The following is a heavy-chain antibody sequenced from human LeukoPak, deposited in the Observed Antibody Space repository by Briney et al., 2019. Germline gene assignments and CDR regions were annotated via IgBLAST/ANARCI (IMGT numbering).Heavy chain of an antibody. Sequence: PSETLSLTCAVYGGSFSGYYWSWIRQPPGKGLEWIGEINHSGSTNYNPSLKSRVTISVDTSKNQFSLKLSSVTAADTAVYYCARLIAAAGTRVDYWGQGTLVTVSS. D-gene: IGHD6-13*01. CDR2: INHSGST. CDR3: ARLIAAAGTRVDY. J-gene: IGHJ4*02. CDR1: GGSFSGYY. V-gene: IGHV4-34*01.